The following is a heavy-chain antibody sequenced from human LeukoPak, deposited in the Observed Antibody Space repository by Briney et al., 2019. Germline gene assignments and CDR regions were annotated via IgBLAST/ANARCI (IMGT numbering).Heavy chain of an antibody. V-gene: IGHV1-69*05. CDR1: GGTFSSYA. CDR3: ARGDLGDYYYYYYMDV. J-gene: IGHJ6*03. CDR2: IIPIFGTA. D-gene: IGHD2-21*02. Sequence: GGSVRVSCKASGGTFSSYAISWVRQAPGQRVEWRGGIIPIFGTANYAQKFQDRVTITTDESTSTAYMELSSLRSEDTAVYYCARGDLGDYYYYYYMDVWGKGTTVTVSS.